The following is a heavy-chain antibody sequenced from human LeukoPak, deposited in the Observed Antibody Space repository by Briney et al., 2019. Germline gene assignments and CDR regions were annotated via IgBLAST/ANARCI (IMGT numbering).Heavy chain of an antibody. D-gene: IGHD3-3*01. CDR3: ARDTPIRYYYYYMDV. Sequence: PSETLSLTCTVSGGSISSGSYYWSWIRQPAGKGLEWIGRIYTSGSTNYNPSLKSRVAISVDTSKNQFSLKLSSVTAADTAVYYCARDTPIRYYYYYMDVWGKGTTVTVSS. CDR2: IYTSGST. CDR1: GGSISSGSYY. J-gene: IGHJ6*03. V-gene: IGHV4-61*02.